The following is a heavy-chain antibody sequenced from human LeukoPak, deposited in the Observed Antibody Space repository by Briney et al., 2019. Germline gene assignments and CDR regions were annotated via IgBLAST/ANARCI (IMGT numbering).Heavy chain of an antibody. J-gene: IGHJ3*02. V-gene: IGHV1-2*02. CDR2: INPNRGGT. CDR1: ANTFTGCY. D-gene: IGHD3-16*01. CDR3: ARLGSSDI. Sequence: ASVKVSCKASANTFTGCYMHWVRQAPGQGLEWMGWINPNRGGTNYAQKFHGRVTMTRDTSISTAYMQLSRLTSDDTAVYYCARLGSSDIWGQGTMVTVSS.